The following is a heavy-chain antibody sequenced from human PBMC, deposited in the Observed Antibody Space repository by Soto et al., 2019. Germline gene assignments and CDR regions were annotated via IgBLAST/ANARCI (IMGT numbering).Heavy chain of an antibody. CDR3: ARGGHYYDSSGQSPDNWFDP. J-gene: IGHJ5*02. CDR1: GGTFSSYA. D-gene: IGHD3-22*01. CDR2: IIPIFGTA. Sequence: GASVKVSCKASGGTFSSYAISWVRQAPGQGLEWMGGIIPIFGTANYAQKFQGRVTITADESTSTAYMELSSLRSEDTAVYYCARGGHYYDSSGQSPDNWFDPWGQGTLVTVSS. V-gene: IGHV1-69*13.